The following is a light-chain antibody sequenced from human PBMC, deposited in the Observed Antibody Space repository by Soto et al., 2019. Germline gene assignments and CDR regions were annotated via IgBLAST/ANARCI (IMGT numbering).Light chain of an antibody. CDR1: SSNVETNT. CDR3: AAWDDSLNGVV. J-gene: IGLJ2*01. Sequence: QSVLTQPPSASGTPGQTVTISCSGSSSNVETNTVNWYQHLPGTAPKLLIHTNNQRPSGVPDRFSGSRSGTSASLAISGLQSDDEAEYYCAAWDDSLNGVVFGGGTKVTVL. V-gene: IGLV1-44*01. CDR2: TNN.